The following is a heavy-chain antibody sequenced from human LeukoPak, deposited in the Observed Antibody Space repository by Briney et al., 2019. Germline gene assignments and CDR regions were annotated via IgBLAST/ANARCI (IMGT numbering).Heavy chain of an antibody. CDR1: GFTFSSYG. V-gene: IGHV3-30*02. CDR2: IRYDGSNK. CDR3: AKAVCTSCYYFDY. J-gene: IGHJ4*02. Sequence: PGGSLRLSCAASGFTFSSYGMHWVRQAPGKGLEWVAFIRYDGSNKYYADSVKGRFTISRDNSKNTLYLQMNSLRAEDTAAYYCAKAVCTSCYYFDYWGQGTLVTVSS. D-gene: IGHD2-2*01.